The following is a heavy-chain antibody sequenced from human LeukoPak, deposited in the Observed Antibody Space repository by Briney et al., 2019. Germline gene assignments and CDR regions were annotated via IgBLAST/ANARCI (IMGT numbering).Heavy chain of an antibody. CDR1: GFTFSSYW. CDR2: INVDGSIT. J-gene: IGHJ5*02. V-gene: IGHV3-74*01. CDR3: AKDPGPHTAFNWFDT. Sequence: GVSLRLSCAASGFTFSSYWMHWVRQAPGKGLVWVSRINVDGSITDYADSVRGRFTISRDNAKNTLYLQMDSLRVDYTAVYYCAKDPGPHTAFNWFDTWGQGTLVTVSS.